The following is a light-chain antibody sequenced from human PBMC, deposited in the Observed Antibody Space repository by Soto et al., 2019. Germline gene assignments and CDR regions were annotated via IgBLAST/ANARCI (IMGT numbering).Light chain of an antibody. J-gene: IGLJ3*02. CDR3: CSYADSSTWV. V-gene: IGLV2-23*02. CDR1: SSDVGSYNL. CDR2: EVS. Sequence: SALTQPASVSGSPGQSITISCTGTSSDVGSYNLVSWYQQHPGKAPKLMIYEVSKRPSGVSNRFSGSKSGNTASLTISGLQAEDEADYYCCSYADSSTWVFGGGTQLTVL.